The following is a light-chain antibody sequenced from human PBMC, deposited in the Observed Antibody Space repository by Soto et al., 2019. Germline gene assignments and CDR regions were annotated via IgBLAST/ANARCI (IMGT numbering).Light chain of an antibody. J-gene: IGKJ1*01. CDR2: GAS. V-gene: IGKV3-20*01. CDR1: QSVSSSY. Sequence: EIVMTQSPATLSVSPGERATLSCRASQSVSSSYLAWYQQKPGQAPRLLIYGASSRATGIPDRISGSGSGTDFTLNISRLEPDDFAVYYCQQFAVAPWTFGQGTKVDI. CDR3: QQFAVAPWT.